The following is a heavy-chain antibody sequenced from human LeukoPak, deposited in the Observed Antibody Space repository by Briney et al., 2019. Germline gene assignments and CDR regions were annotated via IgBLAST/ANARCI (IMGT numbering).Heavy chain of an antibody. D-gene: IGHD3-22*01. V-gene: IGHV3-23*01. CDR3: AKGGPYYYDSSGYYYFDF. CDR1: GFTFSNYA. CDR2: ISGSGTST. J-gene: IGHJ4*02. Sequence: GGSLRLSCAASGFTFSNYAMSWVRQGPGKGLEWVSAISGSGTSTYYADSMKGRFTISRDNFKNTLYLEMNSLRAEDTAVYYCAKGGPYYYDSSGYYYFDFWGQGTLVTVSS.